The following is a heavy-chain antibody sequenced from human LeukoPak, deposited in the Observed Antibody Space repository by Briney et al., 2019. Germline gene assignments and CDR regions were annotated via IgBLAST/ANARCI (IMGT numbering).Heavy chain of an antibody. J-gene: IGHJ6*03. CDR3: ARDTGDSKTYYYYYMDV. CDR2: IYTSGST. D-gene: IGHD3-22*01. CDR1: GGSISSGSYY. Sequence: PSETLSLTCTVSGGSISSGSYYWSWIRQPAGKGLEWIGRIYTSGSTNYNPSLKSRVTISVDTSKNQFSLKLSSVTAADTAVYYCARDTGDSKTYYYYYMDVWGKGTTVTISS. V-gene: IGHV4-61*02.